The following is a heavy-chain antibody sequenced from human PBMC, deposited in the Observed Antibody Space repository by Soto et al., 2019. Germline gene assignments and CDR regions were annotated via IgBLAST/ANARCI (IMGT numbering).Heavy chain of an antibody. D-gene: IGHD2-2*01. V-gene: IGHV4-30-4*01. Sequence: SETLSLTCTVSGGSISSGDYYWSWIRQPPGKGLEWIGYIYYSGSTYYNPSLKSRVTISVDTSKNQFSLKLSSVTAADTAVYYCARGIVLVPAEFDYWGQGTLVTVSS. CDR3: ARGIVLVPAEFDY. J-gene: IGHJ4*02. CDR2: IYYSGST. CDR1: GGSISSGDYY.